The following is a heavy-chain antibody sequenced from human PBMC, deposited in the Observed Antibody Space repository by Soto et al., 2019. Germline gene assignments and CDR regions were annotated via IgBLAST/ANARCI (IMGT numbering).Heavy chain of an antibody. CDR2: INPSGGST. V-gene: IGHV1-46*01. J-gene: IGHJ3*02. CDR1: GYSFTSHY. D-gene: IGHD5-12*01. Sequence: ASVKVSCKAIGYSFTSHYMHWVRQAPGQGLEWMGIINPSGGSTSYAQKFQGRVTMTRDTSTSTVYMELSSLRSEDTAVYYCARVEMATIKGNAFDIWGQGTMVTVSS. CDR3: ARVEMATIKGNAFDI.